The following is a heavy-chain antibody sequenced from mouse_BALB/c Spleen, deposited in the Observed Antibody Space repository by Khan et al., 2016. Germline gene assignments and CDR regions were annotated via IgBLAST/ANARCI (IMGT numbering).Heavy chain of an antibody. V-gene: IGHV2-9*02. CDR3: ARLEDI. CDR2: IWAGGST. CDR1: GFSLTSYG. D-gene: IGHD1-3*01. Sequence: QMQLEESGPGLVAPSQSLSITCTVSGFSLTSYGVHWVRQPPGQGLEWLGVIWAGGSTNYNSALMSRLSISKDNSKSQVFLTMNSLQTDDTAMYYCARLEDIWGQGTTLTVSS. J-gene: IGHJ2*01.